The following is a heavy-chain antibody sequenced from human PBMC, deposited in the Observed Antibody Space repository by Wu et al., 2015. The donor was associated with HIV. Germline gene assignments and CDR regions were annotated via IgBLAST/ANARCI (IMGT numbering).Heavy chain of an antibody. J-gene: IGHJ4*02. V-gene: IGHV1-2*02. CDR3: ACGIQSGGANY. CDR2: LTPNTGAT. D-gene: IGHD2-21*01. CDR1: GYSFTAYY. Sequence: QVRLVQSGAEVKKPGASVTVSCRSSGYSFTAYYLHWVRQAPGQGLEWMGRLTPNTGATDFAQRFQGRVTVTRDTSLNTAYMEVRDLSPDDTAVYYCACGIQSGGANYWGQGTLVTVSS.